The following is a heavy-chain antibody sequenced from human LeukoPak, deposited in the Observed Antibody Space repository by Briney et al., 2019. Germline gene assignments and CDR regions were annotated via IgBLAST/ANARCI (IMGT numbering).Heavy chain of an antibody. CDR3: SGGQWLTAY. V-gene: IGHV3-23*01. CDR2: ISDSGGRT. CDR1: GFTFSSYA. D-gene: IGHD6-19*01. Sequence: GGSLRLSCAASGFTFSSYAMNWVRQAPGKGLEWVSGISDSGGRTYYADSVKGRFTISRDNSKNTLYLQMNSLRFEDTAIYYCSGGQWLTAYWDQETLVTVSS. J-gene: IGHJ4*02.